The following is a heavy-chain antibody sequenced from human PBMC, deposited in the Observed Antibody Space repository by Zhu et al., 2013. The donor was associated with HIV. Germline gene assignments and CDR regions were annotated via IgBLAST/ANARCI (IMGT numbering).Heavy chain of an antibody. CDR2: ISSSSSYI. J-gene: IGHJ4*02. V-gene: IGHV3-21*01. CDR3: ARDQGIAARPLDY. Sequence: EVQLVESGGGLVKPGGSLRLSCAASGFTFSSYSMNWVRQAPGKGLEWVSSISSSSSYIYYADSVKGRFTISRDNAKNSLYLQMNSLRAEDTAVYYCARDQGIAARPLDYWGQGTLVTVSS. D-gene: IGHD6-6*01. CDR1: GFTFSSYS.